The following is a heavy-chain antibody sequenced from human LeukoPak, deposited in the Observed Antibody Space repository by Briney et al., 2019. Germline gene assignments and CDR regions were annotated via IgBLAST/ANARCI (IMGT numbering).Heavy chain of an antibody. J-gene: IGHJ4*02. V-gene: IGHV3-23*01. CDR2: ISGSGGST. CDR1: GFTFSSYG. CDR3: ARAGFGSSHIDY. D-gene: IGHD6-13*01. Sequence: PGGSLRLSCAASGFTFSSYGMSWVRQAPGKGLEWVSAISGSGGSTYYADSVKGRFTISRDNAKNSLYLQMNSLRAEDTAVYYCARAGFGSSHIDYWGQGTLVTVSS.